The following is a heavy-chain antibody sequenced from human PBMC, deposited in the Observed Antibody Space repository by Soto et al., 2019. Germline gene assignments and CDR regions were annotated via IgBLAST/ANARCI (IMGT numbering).Heavy chain of an antibody. CDR2: ISAYNGNT. CDR3: ARGGTPIDY. J-gene: IGHJ4*02. V-gene: IGHV1-18*01. CDR1: GYTFTNFG. D-gene: IGHD3-16*01. Sequence: GASVKVSCKTSGYTFTNFGLSWVRQAPGQGLEWMGWISAYNGNTNYAQNFQGRVTMTTDTSTSTAYMELRSLRSDDTAVYYCARGGTPIDYWVQGTLVTVSS.